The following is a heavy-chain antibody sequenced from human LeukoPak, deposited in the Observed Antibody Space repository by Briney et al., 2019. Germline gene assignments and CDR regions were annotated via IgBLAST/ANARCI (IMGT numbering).Heavy chain of an antibody. J-gene: IGHJ4*02. CDR3: ARQLYGSDY. V-gene: IGHV4-34*01. CDR1: GVSLSTYY. Sequence: SETLSLTCDVSGVSLSTYYWSWIRQSPEKGLEWIGEVNHSGYTNYNPSLKGRVTISVETSKNQFSLKLSSVTAADTAVYYCARQLYGSDYWGQGTLVTVSS. D-gene: IGHD4-17*01. CDR2: VNHSGYT.